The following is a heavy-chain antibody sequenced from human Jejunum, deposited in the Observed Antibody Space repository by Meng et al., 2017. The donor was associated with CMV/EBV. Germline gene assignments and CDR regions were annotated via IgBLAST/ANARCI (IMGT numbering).Heavy chain of an antibody. D-gene: IGHD3-16*01. CDR2: INPDGSQK. CDR1: GINFRNSW. V-gene: IGHV3-7*04. Sequence: EAQLLESGGGLGQPGESQRLSCAVSGINFRNSWMSWVRQVPGKGLAWVAHINPDGSQKYYVDSVKGRFTISRDNAENLVFLQMNSLRVEDTALYYCARGHYGRDYWGQGTLVTVSS. CDR3: ARGHYGRDY. J-gene: IGHJ4*02.